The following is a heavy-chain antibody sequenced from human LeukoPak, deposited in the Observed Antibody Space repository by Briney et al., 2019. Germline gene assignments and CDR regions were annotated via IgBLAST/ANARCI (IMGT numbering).Heavy chain of an antibody. V-gene: IGHV1-24*01. Sequence: ASVKVSCKVSGYTLTELSIHWVRQAPGKGLEWMGGFDPEDGETIYAQRFQGRVTMTEDTSTDIAYMELSSLRSEDAAVYYCATVSYYYDSSGYQGYFQHWGQGTLVTVSS. CDR3: ATVSYYYDSSGYQGYFQH. J-gene: IGHJ1*01. D-gene: IGHD3-22*01. CDR1: GYTLTELS. CDR2: FDPEDGET.